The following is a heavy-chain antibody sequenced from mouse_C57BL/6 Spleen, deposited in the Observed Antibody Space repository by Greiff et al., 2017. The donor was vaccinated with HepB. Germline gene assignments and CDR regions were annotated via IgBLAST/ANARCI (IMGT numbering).Heavy chain of an antibody. V-gene: IGHV14-1*01. Sequence: DVKLVESGAELVRPGASVKLSCTASGFNIKDYYMHWVKQRPEQGLEWIGRIDPEDGDTEYAPKFQGKATMTADTSSNTAYLQLSSLTSEDTAVYYCTLIYYDYDGDWFAYWGQGTLVTVSA. D-gene: IGHD2-4*01. J-gene: IGHJ3*01. CDR1: GFNIKDYY. CDR3: TLIYYDYDGDWFAY. CDR2: IDPEDGDT.